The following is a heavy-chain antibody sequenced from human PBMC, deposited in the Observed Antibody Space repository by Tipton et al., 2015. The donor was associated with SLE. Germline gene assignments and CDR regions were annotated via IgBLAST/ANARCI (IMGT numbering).Heavy chain of an antibody. D-gene: IGHD4-23*01. J-gene: IGHJ6*03. CDR1: GGSIKRNY. CDR3: ARDQTTVVTRGYYYYYMDV. CDR2: IYYTGST. V-gene: IGHV4-59*12. Sequence: TLSLTCTVSGGSIKRNYWSWIRQPPGKGLEWIGYIYYTGSTSYNPSLKSRVTISEDTSKQQFSLKLTSLTAADTAVYYCARDQTTVVTRGYYYYYMDVWGKGTTVTVSS.